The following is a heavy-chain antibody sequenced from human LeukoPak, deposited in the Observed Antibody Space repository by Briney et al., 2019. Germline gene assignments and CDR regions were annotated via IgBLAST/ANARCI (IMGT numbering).Heavy chain of an antibody. CDR2: INPNSGGT. D-gene: IGHD5-12*01. Sequence: ASVKVSCKASGYTFTGYYMHWVRQAPGQGREWMGRINPNSGGTNYAQKFQGRVTMTRDTSISTAYMELSRLRSDDTAVYYCAIGGLRLGDWFDPWGQGTLVTVSS. V-gene: IGHV1-2*06. CDR1: GYTFTGYY. CDR3: AIGGLRLGDWFDP. J-gene: IGHJ5*02.